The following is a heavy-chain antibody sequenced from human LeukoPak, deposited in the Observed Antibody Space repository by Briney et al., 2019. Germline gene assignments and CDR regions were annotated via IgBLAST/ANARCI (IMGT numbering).Heavy chain of an antibody. CDR1: GDSVYSNSAA. Sequence: SQTLSLTCAISGDSVYSNSAAWNWIRQSPSRGLEWLGRTYYRSKWYHDYAVSVRSRIAINPDTSKNQVSLQLNSVTPEDTAVYYCTRVEDTSGWFDYWGQGTLVTVSS. D-gene: IGHD6-19*01. V-gene: IGHV6-1*01. CDR3: TRVEDTSGWFDY. CDR2: TYYRSKWYH. J-gene: IGHJ5*01.